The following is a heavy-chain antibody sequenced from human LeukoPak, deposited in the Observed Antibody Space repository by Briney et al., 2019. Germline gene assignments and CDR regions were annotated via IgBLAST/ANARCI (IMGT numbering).Heavy chain of an antibody. Sequence: GGSLRLSCAASGFTFSSYAMSWVRQAPGKGLEWVSAISDSGTSTYYADSVKGRFTISRDNSKNTLYLQMSSLRVEDTAVYYCMDLGHSDWGQGTLVTVSS. CDR2: ISDSGTST. V-gene: IGHV3-23*01. J-gene: IGHJ4*02. CDR1: GFTFSSYA. D-gene: IGHD5-12*01. CDR3: MDLGHSD.